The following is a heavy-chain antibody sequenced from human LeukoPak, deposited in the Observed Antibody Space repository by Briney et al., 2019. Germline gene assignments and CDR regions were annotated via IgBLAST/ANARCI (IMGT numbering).Heavy chain of an antibody. Sequence: PGGSLRLSCAASGFTFSSYGMHWVRQAPGKGLEWVAVIWYDGSNKYYADSVKGRFTISRDNSKNTLYLQMNSLRAEDTAVYYCAREYGDPGPFDYWGQGTLVTVSS. V-gene: IGHV3-33*08. D-gene: IGHD2-21*02. CDR3: AREYGDPGPFDY. J-gene: IGHJ4*02. CDR1: GFTFSSYG. CDR2: IWYDGSNK.